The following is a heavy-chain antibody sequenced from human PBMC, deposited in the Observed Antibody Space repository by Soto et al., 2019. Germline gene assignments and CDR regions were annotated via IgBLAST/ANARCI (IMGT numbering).Heavy chain of an antibody. CDR3: ARLHMITFGGHVYRPFDI. D-gene: IGHD3-16*01. Sequence: QVQLQESGPGLVKPSGTLSLTCEVSGGSISSNYWWSWVRQPPGTGLEWIGEMYHSGSTNYNPSLKRRVTISVDKSNNQFFLDLTSVTAADTAVYYCARLHMITFGGHVYRPFDIWGQGTMVTVSS. V-gene: IGHV4-4*02. CDR1: GGSISSNYW. J-gene: IGHJ3*02. CDR2: MYHSGST.